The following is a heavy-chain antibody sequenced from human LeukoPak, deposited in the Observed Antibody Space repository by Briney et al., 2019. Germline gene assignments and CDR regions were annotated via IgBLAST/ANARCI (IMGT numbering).Heavy chain of an antibody. CDR1: GGSFSGYY. V-gene: IGHV4-34*01. D-gene: IGHD1-26*01. CDR2: INHSGST. J-gene: IGHJ4*02. Sequence: SETLSLTCVVYGGSFSGYYRSWIRQPPGKGLEWIGEINHSGSTNYNPSLKSRVTISLDTSKNQFSLKLSSVAAADTAVYYCARLVGARHVDYWGQGTLVTVSS. CDR3: ARLVGARHVDY.